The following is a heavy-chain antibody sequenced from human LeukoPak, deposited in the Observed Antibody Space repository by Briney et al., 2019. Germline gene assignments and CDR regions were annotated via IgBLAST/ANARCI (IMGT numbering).Heavy chain of an antibody. CDR3: ARDWGSGWYGASDAFDI. CDR2: ISSSGSTI. Sequence: GGSLRLSCAASGFTFSDYYMSWIRQAPGKGLEWVSYISSSGSTIYYADSVKGRFTISRDNAKNSLYLQMNGLRAEDTAVYYCARDWGSGWYGASDAFDIWGQGTMVTVSS. D-gene: IGHD6-19*01. V-gene: IGHV3-11*01. J-gene: IGHJ3*02. CDR1: GFTFSDYY.